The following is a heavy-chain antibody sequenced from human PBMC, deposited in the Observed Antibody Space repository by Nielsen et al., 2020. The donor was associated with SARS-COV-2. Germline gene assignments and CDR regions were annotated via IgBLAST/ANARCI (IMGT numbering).Heavy chain of an antibody. Sequence: SETLSLTCTVSGGSISSYYWSWIRQPPGRGLEWIGYIYYSGSTNYNPSPKSRVTISVDTSKNQFSLKLSSVTAADTAVYYCARVATPTPYGMDVWGQGTTVTVSS. D-gene: IGHD1-26*01. CDR3: ARVATPTPYGMDV. V-gene: IGHV4-59*13. CDR2: IYYSGST. J-gene: IGHJ6*02. CDR1: GGSISSYY.